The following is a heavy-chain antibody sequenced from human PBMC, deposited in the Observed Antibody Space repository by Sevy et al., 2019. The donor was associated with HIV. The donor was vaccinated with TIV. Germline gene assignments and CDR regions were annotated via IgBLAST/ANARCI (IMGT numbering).Heavy chain of an antibody. D-gene: IGHD5-18*01. CDR3: AKDRGGYSYGLPGYYYYGMDV. V-gene: IGHV3-30*18. CDR1: GFTFSSYG. J-gene: IGHJ6*02. Sequence: GGSLRLSCAASGFTFSSYGMHWVRQAPGKGLEWVAVISYDGSNKYYADSVKGRFTISRDNSKNTLSLQMNSLRAEDTAVYYCAKDRGGYSYGLPGYYYYGMDVWGQGTTVTVSS. CDR2: ISYDGSNK.